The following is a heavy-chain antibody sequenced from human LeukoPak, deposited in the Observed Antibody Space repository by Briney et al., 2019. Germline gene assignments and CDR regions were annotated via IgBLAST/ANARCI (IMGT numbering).Heavy chain of an antibody. D-gene: IGHD2-8*01. Sequence: PGRSLRLSCAASGFTFSSYGMHWVRQAPGKGLEWVAVISYDGSNKYYADSVKGRFTISRDNSKNTLYLQMNSLRAEDTAVYYCARGFEGGKWVLDYWGQGTLVTVSS. CDR1: GFTFSSYG. J-gene: IGHJ4*02. V-gene: IGHV3-30*03. CDR3: ARGFEGGKWVLDY. CDR2: ISYDGSNK.